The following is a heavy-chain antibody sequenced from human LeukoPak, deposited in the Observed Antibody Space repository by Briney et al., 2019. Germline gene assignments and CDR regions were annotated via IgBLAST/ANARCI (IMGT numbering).Heavy chain of an antibody. CDR1: GFTFSDYY. D-gene: IGHD1-26*01. J-gene: IGHJ3*02. CDR2: ISSSGSTI. Sequence: GGSLRLSCAASGFTFSDYYMSWLRQAPGKGLEWVSYISSSGSTIYCADSVKGRFTISRDNAKNSLYLQMNSLRAEDTAVYYCARVRSGWELYDAFDIWGQGTMVTVSS. V-gene: IGHV3-11*01. CDR3: ARVRSGWELYDAFDI.